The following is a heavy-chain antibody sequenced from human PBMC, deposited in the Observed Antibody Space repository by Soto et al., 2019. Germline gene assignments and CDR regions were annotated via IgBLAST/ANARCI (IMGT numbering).Heavy chain of an antibody. CDR2: ISPTGNT. D-gene: IGHD3-9*01. CDR1: TGYA. V-gene: IGHV3-23*01. CDR3: AKDPSTGHADL. Sequence: GGSLRLSCTALTGYAMSWVRRGPGKGLEWISTISPTGNTHYADSVEGRFTISRDDSKKTFYLQMKNLRADDTGVYYCAKDPSTGHADLWGQGTLVTVSS. J-gene: IGHJ5*02.